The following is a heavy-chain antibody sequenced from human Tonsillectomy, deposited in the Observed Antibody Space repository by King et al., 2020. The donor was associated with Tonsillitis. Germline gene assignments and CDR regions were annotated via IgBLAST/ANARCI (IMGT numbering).Heavy chain of an antibody. CDR3: AKTNYDILTGYYNSFDY. V-gene: IGHV4-39*07. J-gene: IGHJ4*02. Sequence: QLQESGPGLVKPSETLSLTCTVSGASISSTTYYWGWIRQPPEKGLVWIGTIFYSGSTYYNPSLKSRLTISVDTSKNQFSLKLSSVTAADTAVYYCAKTNYDILTGYYNSFDYWGQGTLVTVSS. D-gene: IGHD3-9*01. CDR2: IFYSGST. CDR1: GASISSTTYY.